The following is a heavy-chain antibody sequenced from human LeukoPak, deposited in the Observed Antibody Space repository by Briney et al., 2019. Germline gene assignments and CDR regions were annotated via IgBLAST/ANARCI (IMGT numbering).Heavy chain of an antibody. J-gene: IGHJ5*02. D-gene: IGHD3-16*01. Sequence: GGSLRLSCAASGFIFSSYALSWVRQVPGRGLEWVANIKQDGSEKYYLDSVKGRFTISRDNAKNSLYLQMISLRAEDTAVYFCAREVITVTFGGLFFDPWGQGTLVTVSS. CDR3: AREVITVTFGGLFFDP. V-gene: IGHV3-7*05. CDR2: IKQDGSEK. CDR1: GFIFSSYA.